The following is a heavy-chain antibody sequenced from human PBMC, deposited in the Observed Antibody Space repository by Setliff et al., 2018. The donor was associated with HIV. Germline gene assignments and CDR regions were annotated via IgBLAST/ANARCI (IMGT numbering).Heavy chain of an antibody. Sequence: SETLSLTCTVSGGSISTSYWNWIRQPPGKGLEWIGFIFASGTTKYNPSLQSRVTMSIDTSKNQFSLKLTSVTAADTAVYYCARRIDDSGSFPDKNWFDTWGQGSLVTVSS. CDR2: IFASGTT. V-gene: IGHV4-4*09. CDR3: ARRIDDSGSFPDKNWFDT. CDR1: GGSISTSY. J-gene: IGHJ5*02. D-gene: IGHD3-10*01.